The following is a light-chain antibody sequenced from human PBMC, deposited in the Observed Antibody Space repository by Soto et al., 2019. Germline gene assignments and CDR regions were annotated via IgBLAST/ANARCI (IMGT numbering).Light chain of an antibody. CDR3: QSYDATSYV. V-gene: IGLV6-57*03. J-gene: IGLJ1*01. CDR1: SGNIASNF. CDR2: KND. Sequence: NFMLTQAHSVSESPGKTVTISCTRSSGNIASNFVQWYLQRPGSAPTILIFKNDQRPSGVPDRFSGSLDSSSNSASLIISGLNTEDEADYYCQSYDATSYVFGTGTKVTVL.